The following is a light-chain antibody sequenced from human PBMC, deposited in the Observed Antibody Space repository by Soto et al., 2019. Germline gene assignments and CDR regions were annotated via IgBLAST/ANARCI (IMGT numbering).Light chain of an antibody. CDR3: QHFVNSLTWT. CDR1: QSVSSTY. CDR2: GAS. J-gene: IGKJ1*01. V-gene: IGKV3-20*01. Sequence: EIVLTQSLATLSSFPGDRFTLSCRASQSVSSTYLIWYQQKPGQAPRLLIYGASSRATGVPDRFSGGGSGTDFTLTISRLEPEDFAVYYCQHFVNSLTWTFGQGTKVDIK.